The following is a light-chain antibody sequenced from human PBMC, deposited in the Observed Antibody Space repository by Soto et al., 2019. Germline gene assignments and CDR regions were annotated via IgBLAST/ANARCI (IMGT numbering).Light chain of an antibody. Sequence: DIQMTQSPSSLSASVGDRVTITCRASQRISTYLNWYQQKPGKAPKLLIYAASNLQSGVPSRFSGSGSGTDFTLTVSSLQPEDFATYYCQQSYGTPRTFGQGTKVDIK. CDR2: AAS. J-gene: IGKJ1*01. CDR1: QRISTY. CDR3: QQSYGTPRT. V-gene: IGKV1-39*01.